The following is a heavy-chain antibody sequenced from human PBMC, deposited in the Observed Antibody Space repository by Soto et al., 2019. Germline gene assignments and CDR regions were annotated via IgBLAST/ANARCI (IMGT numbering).Heavy chain of an antibody. CDR3: ARDVLPSYYYGSGSPNWFDP. V-gene: IGHV4-31*03. CDR2: IYYSGST. D-gene: IGHD3-10*01. CDR1: GGSISSGGYY. Sequence: SETLSLTCTVSGGSISSGGYYWSWIRQHPGKGLEWIGYIYYSGSTYYNPSLKSRVTISVDTSKNQFSLKLSSVTAADTAVYYCARDVLPSYYYGSGSPNWFDPWGQGTLVTVSS. J-gene: IGHJ5*02.